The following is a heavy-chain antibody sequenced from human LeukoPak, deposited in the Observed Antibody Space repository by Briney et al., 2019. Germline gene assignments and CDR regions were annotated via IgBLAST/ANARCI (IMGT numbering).Heavy chain of an antibody. CDR2: MYYSGNS. D-gene: IGHD3-9*01. CDR3: ARHGQSSLFDWLPAAFFGALDF. CDR1: GASIRSHY. J-gene: IGHJ4*02. V-gene: IGHV4-59*08. Sequence: SETLSLTCTVSGASIRSHYWSWIRQPPGKGLEWIGYMYYSGNSNYNPALKSRVTISVDTSKNQFSLKLSSVTAADTAVYYCARHGQSSLFDWLPAAFFGALDFWGQGTLVTVSS.